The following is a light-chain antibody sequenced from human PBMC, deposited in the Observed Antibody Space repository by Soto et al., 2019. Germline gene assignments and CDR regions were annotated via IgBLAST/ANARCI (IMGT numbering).Light chain of an antibody. J-gene: IGKJ3*01. V-gene: IGKV1-33*01. CDR1: QDISKY. Sequence: DIQMTQSPSSLSASVGDRVTITCQASQDISKYLNWYQQKPGTAPKVLIYDASNLETGVPPRVSGTGSGTDFTFTISSLQPEDIATHYCQQYENLPFTFGPGNTVDFK. CDR2: DAS. CDR3: QQYENLPFT.